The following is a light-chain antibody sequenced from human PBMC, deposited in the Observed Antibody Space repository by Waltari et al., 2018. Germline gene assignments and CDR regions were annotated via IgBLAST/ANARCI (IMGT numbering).Light chain of an antibody. CDR3: QQRSNWPVT. J-gene: IGKJ1*01. Sequence: EVVLTQSPATLSLSPGERATLSCRASQSVVNQLPWDQQKPGQAPRRLIFDASNRATGVPARFSGSGSGTDFTLTIYSLEPEDFALYFCQQRSNWPVTFGQGTRVEAK. CDR2: DAS. CDR1: QSVVNQ. V-gene: IGKV3-11*01.